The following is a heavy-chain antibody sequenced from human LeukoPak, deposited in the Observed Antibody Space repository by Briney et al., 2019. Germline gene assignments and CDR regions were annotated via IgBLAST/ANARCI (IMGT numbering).Heavy chain of an antibody. J-gene: IGHJ4*02. CDR2: IKQDGSEK. D-gene: IGHD6-19*01. V-gene: IGHV3-7*01. Sequence: QSGGSLRLSCAASGLTFSSYALHWVRQAPGKGLEWVASIKQDGSEKYYVDSVKGRFTISRDNAKNSLYLQMNSLRAEDTALYYCATPGGWCFDYWGQGTLVTVSS. CDR1: GLTFSSYA. CDR3: ATPGGWCFDY.